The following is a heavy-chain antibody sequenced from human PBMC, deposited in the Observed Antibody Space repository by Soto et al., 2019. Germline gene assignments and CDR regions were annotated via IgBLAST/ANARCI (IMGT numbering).Heavy chain of an antibody. J-gene: IGHJ5*02. CDR3: AGVGPISVVVTAPNWFDP. D-gene: IGHD2-21*02. Sequence: KASETLSLTCTVSGGSISSYCWSWIRQPPGQGLEWIWYNYYSGSTNYNPALKSRITISVDTSKNKFSLKLSSVTAADTAVYYCAGVGPISVVVTAPNWFDPWGQGTLVTVSS. CDR2: NYYSGST. V-gene: IGHV4-59*01. CDR1: GGSISSYC.